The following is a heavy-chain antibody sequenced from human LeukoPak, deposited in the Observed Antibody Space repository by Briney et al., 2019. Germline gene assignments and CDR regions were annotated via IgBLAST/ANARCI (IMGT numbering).Heavy chain of an antibody. CDR2: IYYSGST. J-gene: IGHJ5*02. D-gene: IGHD1-7*01. V-gene: IGHV4-30-4*01. CDR3: ARSELYNWNSGWFDP. Sequence: SETLSLTCTVSGGSISSGDYYWSWIRQPPGKGLEWIGYIYYSGSTYYNPSLKSRVTISVDTSKNQFSLKLSSVTAADTAVYYCARSELYNWNSGWFDPWGQGTLVTVSS. CDR1: GGSISSGDYY.